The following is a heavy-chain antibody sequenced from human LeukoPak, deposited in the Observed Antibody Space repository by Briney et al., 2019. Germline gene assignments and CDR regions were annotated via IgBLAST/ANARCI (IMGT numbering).Heavy chain of an antibody. V-gene: IGHV3-23*01. CDR1: GFTFSSYA. CDR3: AKRREYSSSSGCFDY. CDR2: ISGSGGST. J-gene: IGHJ4*02. D-gene: IGHD6-6*01. Sequence: QTGGSLRLSCAASGFTFSSYAMSWVRQAPGKGLEWVSVISGSGGSTYYADSVKGRFTISRDNSKNTLYLQMNSLRAEDTAVYYCAKRREYSSSSGCFDYWGQGISVTVSS.